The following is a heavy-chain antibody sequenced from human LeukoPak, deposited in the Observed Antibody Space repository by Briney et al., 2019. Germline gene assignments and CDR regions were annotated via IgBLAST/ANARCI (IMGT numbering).Heavy chain of an antibody. CDR3: AREPTAPYYYDSSGYPDY. J-gene: IGHJ4*02. CDR2: IYYSGST. V-gene: IGHV4-39*07. D-gene: IGHD3-22*01. CDR1: GGSISSSSYY. Sequence: SETLSLTCTVSGGSISSSSYYWGWIRQPPGKGLEWIGSIYYSGSTYYNPSLKSRVTISVDTSKNQFSLKLSSVTAADTAVYYCAREPTAPYYYDSSGYPDYWGQGTLVTVSS.